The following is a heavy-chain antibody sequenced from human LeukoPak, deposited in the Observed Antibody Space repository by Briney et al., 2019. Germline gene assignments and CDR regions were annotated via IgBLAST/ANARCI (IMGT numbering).Heavy chain of an antibody. Sequence: GGSLRLSCAASGFSFTSYWMSWVRQAAGKGLEWVANIKPDGSDKYYVDSVKGRFTISRDNAKNSLYLEVDTLRAEDTAVYYCVGDPGDYWGQGTLVTVSS. CDR3: VGDPGDY. CDR2: IKPDGSDK. V-gene: IGHV3-7*01. J-gene: IGHJ4*02. CDR1: GFSFTSYW.